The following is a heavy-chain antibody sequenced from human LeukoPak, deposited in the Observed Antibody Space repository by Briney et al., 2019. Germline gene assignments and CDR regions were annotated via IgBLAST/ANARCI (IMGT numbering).Heavy chain of an antibody. J-gene: IGHJ4*02. Sequence: SETLSLTCTVAGYSISSGYYWGWLRQSPGKGLEWIASIYHTGETHYHPSLKSRVSISVDTSNNQFSLRSTSATAADPAMYYCARGRFAELLFDIWGQGTLVTVSS. V-gene: IGHV4-38-2*02. CDR2: IYHTGET. D-gene: IGHD3-10*01. CDR1: GYSISSGYY. CDR3: ARGRFAELLFDI.